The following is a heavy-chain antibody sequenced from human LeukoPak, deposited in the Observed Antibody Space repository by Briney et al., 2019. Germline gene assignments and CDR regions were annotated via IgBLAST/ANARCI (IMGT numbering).Heavy chain of an antibody. Sequence: SETLSLTCAVYGGSFSGYYWSWIRQPPGKGLEWIGEINHSGSTNYNPSLKSRVTISVDTSKNQFSLKLSSVTAADTAVYYCARGGLTYGSGSYFRTREFDPWGQGTLVTVSS. CDR2: INHSGST. V-gene: IGHV4-34*01. J-gene: IGHJ5*02. CDR1: GGSFSGYY. CDR3: ARGGLTYGSGSYFRTREFDP. D-gene: IGHD3-10*01.